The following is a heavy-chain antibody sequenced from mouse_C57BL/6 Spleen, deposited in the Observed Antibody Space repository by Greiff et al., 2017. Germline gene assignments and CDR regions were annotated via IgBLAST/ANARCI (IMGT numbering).Heavy chain of an antibody. J-gene: IGHJ3*01. Sequence: VQLQQSGAELVRPGASVTLSCKASGYTFTDYEMHWVKQTPVHGLEWIGAIDPETGGTAYNQKFKGKAILTADKSSRTAYMELRSLTSEDSAVYYCTRSGLHPFAYWGQGTLVTVSA. V-gene: IGHV1-15*01. CDR3: TRSGLHPFAY. D-gene: IGHD2-4*01. CDR1: GYTFTDYE. CDR2: IDPETGGT.